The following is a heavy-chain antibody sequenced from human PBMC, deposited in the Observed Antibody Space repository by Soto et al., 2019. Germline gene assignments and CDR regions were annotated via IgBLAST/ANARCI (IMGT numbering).Heavy chain of an antibody. J-gene: IGHJ4*02. CDR2: IRSKAYGGTT. V-gene: IGHV3-49*04. Sequence: GGSLRLSCAASGFTFSNAWMSWVRQAPGKGLEWVGFIRSKAYGGTTEYAASVKGRFTISRDDSKSIAYLQMNSLKTEDTAVYYCTRWVAAAAFDYWGQGTLVTVSS. CDR1: GFTFSNAW. D-gene: IGHD6-13*01. CDR3: TRWVAAAAFDY.